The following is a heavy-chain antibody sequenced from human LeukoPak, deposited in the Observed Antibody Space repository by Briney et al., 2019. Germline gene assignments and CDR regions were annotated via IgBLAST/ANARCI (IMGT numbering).Heavy chain of an antibody. J-gene: IGHJ6*03. CDR1: GFTFSSYW. CDR3: ARGGGGSGSLAPYYYYYMDV. V-gene: IGHV3-7*01. CDR2: IKQDGSEK. Sequence: GGSLRLSCAASGFTFSSYWMSWVRQAPGKGLGWVANIKQDGSEKYYVDSVKGRFTISRDNAKNSLYLQMNSLRAEDTAVYYCARGGGGSGSLAPYYYYYMDVWGKGTTVTISS. D-gene: IGHD3-10*01.